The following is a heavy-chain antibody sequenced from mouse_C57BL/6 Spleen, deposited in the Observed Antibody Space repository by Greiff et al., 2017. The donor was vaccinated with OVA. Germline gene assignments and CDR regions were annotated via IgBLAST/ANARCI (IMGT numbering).Heavy chain of an antibody. J-gene: IGHJ4*01. V-gene: IGHV5-16*01. CDR3: AREDGLRAIDY. Sequence: EVHLVESEGGLVQPGSSMKLSCTASGFTFSDYYMAWVRQVPEKGLEWVANINYDGSSTYYLDSLKSRFIISRDNAKNILYLQMSSLKSEDTATYYCAREDGLRAIDYWGQGTSVTVSS. CDR1: GFTFSDYY. D-gene: IGHD2-3*01. CDR2: INYDGSST.